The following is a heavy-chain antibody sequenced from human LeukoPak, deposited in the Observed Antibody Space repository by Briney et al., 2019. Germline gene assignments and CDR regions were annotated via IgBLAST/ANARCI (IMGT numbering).Heavy chain of an antibody. V-gene: IGHV3-43*02. CDR2: ISGYGGST. Sequence: GGSLRLSCAASGFTFDDYAMHWVRQAPGKGLEWVSLISGYGGSTYYADSVKGRFTISRDNSKNSLYLQMNSLRTEDTALYYCAKEKRSGWYGPISEYFQHWGQGTLVTVSS. D-gene: IGHD6-19*01. CDR3: AKEKRSGWYGPISEYFQH. J-gene: IGHJ1*01. CDR1: GFTFDDYA.